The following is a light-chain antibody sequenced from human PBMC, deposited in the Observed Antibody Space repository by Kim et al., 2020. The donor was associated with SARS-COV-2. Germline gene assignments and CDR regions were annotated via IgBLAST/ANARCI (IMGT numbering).Light chain of an antibody. CDR3: AAWDDSLNGPV. Sequence: ELTQPPSASGTPGQRVTISCSGSSSNIGSNTVNWYQQLPGTAPKLLIYSNNQRPSGVPDRFSGSKSGTSASLAISGLQSEDEADYYCAAWDDSLNGPVFAGGPQLTFL. V-gene: IGLV1-44*01. CDR1: SSNIGSNT. CDR2: SNN. J-gene: IGLJ3*02.